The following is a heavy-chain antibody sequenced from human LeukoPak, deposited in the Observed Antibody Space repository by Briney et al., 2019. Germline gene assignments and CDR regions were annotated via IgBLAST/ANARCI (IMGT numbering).Heavy chain of an antibody. CDR3: VRGVPGVYFYYYMDV. J-gene: IGHJ6*03. CDR2: INPNSGGT. V-gene: IGHV1-2*02. D-gene: IGHD2-8*01. CDR1: GYTFTGYY. Sequence: ASVKVSCKASGYTFTGYYMHWVRQAPGQGLEWMGWINPNSGGTNYAQKFQGRVTITRDTSASTAFMELSSLRPEDMAVYYCVRGVPGVYFYYYMDVWGKGTTVTVSS.